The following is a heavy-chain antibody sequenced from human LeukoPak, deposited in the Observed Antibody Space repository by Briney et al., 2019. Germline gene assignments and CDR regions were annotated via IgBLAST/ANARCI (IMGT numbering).Heavy chain of an antibody. CDR2: IYHSGST. Sequence: SETLSLTCTVSGGSISSYYWSWIRQPPGKGLEWIGEIYHSGSTNYNPSLKSRVTISVDKSKSQFSLKLSPVTAADTAVYYCARYLLEWFSRYYYMDVWGKGTTVTVSS. J-gene: IGHJ6*03. CDR1: GGSISSYY. CDR3: ARYLLEWFSRYYYMDV. D-gene: IGHD3-3*01. V-gene: IGHV4-59*12.